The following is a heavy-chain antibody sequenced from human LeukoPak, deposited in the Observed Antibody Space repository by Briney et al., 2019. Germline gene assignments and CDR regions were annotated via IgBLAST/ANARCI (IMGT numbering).Heavy chain of an antibody. D-gene: IGHD5-24*01. V-gene: IGHV3-74*01. CDR1: GFIFSSYW. Sequence: GRSLRLACAASGFIFSSYWMHWVRQAPGRGPVWVSRINSDGSSTNYADSVKGRFTIPRDNAKNTLYLEMNSLRAEDTAVYHCARDLGRDGYSWGQGTLVTVSS. CDR3: ARDLGRDGYS. J-gene: IGHJ4*02. CDR2: INSDGSST.